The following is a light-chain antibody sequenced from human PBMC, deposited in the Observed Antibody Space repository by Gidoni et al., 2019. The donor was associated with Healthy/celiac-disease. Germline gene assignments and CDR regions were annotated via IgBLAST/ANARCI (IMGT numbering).Light chain of an antibody. J-gene: IGKJ5*01. CDR3: QQYGSSPPVT. CDR1: QSVSSSS. CDR2: GAS. V-gene: IGKV3-20*01. Sequence: PDTLSLSPGERATLSCRASQSVSSSSLAWYQQKPGQAPRLLIYGASSRATGIPDRFSGSGSGTDFTLTISRLEPEDFAVYYCQQYGSSPPVTFGQGTRLEIK.